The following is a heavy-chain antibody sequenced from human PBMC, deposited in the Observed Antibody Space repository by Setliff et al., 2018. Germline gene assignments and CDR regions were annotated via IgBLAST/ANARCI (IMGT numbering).Heavy chain of an antibody. J-gene: IGHJ4*02. V-gene: IGHV3-9*01. CDR3: ARGHCTTISCFLDH. CDR1: GFIFDDYA. D-gene: IGHD2-8*01. CDR2: IRAGSDNI. Sequence: PGGSLRLSCAASGFIFDDYAMHLVRQAPGKGLEWVSGIRAGSDNIAYADSVKGRFTISRDNAKNSLYLQLDSLRPDDTAFYYCARGHCTTISCFLDHWGQGIMVTVSS.